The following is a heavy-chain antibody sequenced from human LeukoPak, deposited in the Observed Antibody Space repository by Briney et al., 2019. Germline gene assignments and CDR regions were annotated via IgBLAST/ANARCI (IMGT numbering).Heavy chain of an antibody. Sequence: ASVKVSCKASGYTFTSYDISWVRQAPGQGLEWMGWASTSNDNTNYAQELQGRVTMTEDTSTDTAYMELSNLRSEDTAVYYCAREMTLVTPTRLNYFDPWGQGTLVTVSS. V-gene: IGHV1-18*01. CDR1: GYTFTSYD. J-gene: IGHJ5*02. D-gene: IGHD4-17*01. CDR3: AREMTLVTPTRLNYFDP. CDR2: ASTSNDNT.